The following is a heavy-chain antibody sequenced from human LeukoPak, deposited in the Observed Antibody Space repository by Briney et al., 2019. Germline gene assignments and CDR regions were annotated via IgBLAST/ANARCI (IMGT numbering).Heavy chain of an antibody. Sequence: SVRVSCKASGFTFTTSAMQWVRQARGQRLEWIGWIVVDTGYTNYAQTFQERLTITRDMSTSTAYMDLSSLRSEDTAVYYCVCYYYDSSGYYFEYWGQGTLVTVSS. J-gene: IGHJ4*02. CDR3: VCYYYDSSGYYFEY. D-gene: IGHD3-22*01. CDR1: GFTFTTSA. V-gene: IGHV1-58*02. CDR2: IVVDTGYT.